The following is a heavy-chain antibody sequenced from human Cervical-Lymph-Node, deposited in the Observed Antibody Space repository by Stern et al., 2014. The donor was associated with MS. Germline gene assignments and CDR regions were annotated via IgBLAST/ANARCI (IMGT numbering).Heavy chain of an antibody. CDR3: ARGELKEGLVRGMDV. V-gene: IGHV1-69*01. J-gene: IGHJ6*02. CDR1: GCTFSSYA. D-gene: IGHD1-26*01. CDR2: IITTFGTG. Sequence: QVQLVQSGAELKKPASSVKVSCKASGCTFSSYAIRWVRQAPGQGLEWMGGIITTFGTGNHAPKFRGRDQITADESTSTAYMELSSLRSEDTAVYYCARGELKEGLVRGMDVWGQGTTVTVSS.